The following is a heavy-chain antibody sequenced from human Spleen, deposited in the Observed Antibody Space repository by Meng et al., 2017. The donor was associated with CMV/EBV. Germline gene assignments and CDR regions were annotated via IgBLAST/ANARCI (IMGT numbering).Heavy chain of an antibody. CDR1: GFTFSGSA. J-gene: IGHJ2*01. D-gene: IGHD2-21*01. Sequence: GESLKISCAASGFTFSGSAMHWVRQASGKGLEWVGRIRSKANSYATAYAASVKGRFTISRDDSKNTAYLQMNSLKTEDTAVHYCTTWGAYCGGDCYPSRAYWYFDLWGRGTLVTVSS. CDR2: IRSKANSYAT. V-gene: IGHV3-73*01. CDR3: TTWGAYCGGDCYPSRAYWYFDL.